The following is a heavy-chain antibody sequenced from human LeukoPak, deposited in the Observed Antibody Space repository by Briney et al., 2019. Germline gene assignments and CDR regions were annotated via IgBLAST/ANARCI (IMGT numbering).Heavy chain of an antibody. V-gene: IGHV4-4*02. CDR2: ISHSGGT. Sequence: PSGTLSLTCAVSGGSISSNNWWTWVRQPPGKGLEWIGEISHSGGTNYNPSLKSRVTISVDKSKNQFSLKLSSVTAADTAVYYCATSTVTTGDLDYWGQGTLVTVSS. CDR1: GGSISSNNW. D-gene: IGHD4-17*01. J-gene: IGHJ4*02. CDR3: ATSTVTTGDLDY.